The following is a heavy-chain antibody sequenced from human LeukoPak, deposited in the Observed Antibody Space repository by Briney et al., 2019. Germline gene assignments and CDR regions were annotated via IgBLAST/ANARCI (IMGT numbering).Heavy chain of an antibody. J-gene: IGHJ3*02. V-gene: IGHV3-66*01. CDR2: IYSGGST. CDR1: GFTFSNYW. Sequence: PGGSLRLSCAASGFTFSNYWVHWVRQAPGKGLEWVSVIYSGGSTYYADSVKGRFTISRDNSKNTLYLQMNSLRAEDTAVYCCARDITMVRGVIKDAFDIWGQGTMVTVSS. CDR3: ARDITMVRGVIKDAFDI. D-gene: IGHD3-10*01.